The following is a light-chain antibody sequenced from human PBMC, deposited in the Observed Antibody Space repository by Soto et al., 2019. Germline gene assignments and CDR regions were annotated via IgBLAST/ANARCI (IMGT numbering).Light chain of an antibody. Sequence: DIQMTQSPSTLSASVGDRVTITFRASASISRWLAWFQQKPGKAPKLLIYEASFLETGVPSRFSGSGSGTEFTLTISSLQPDDFATYYCQEYNSYWTFGQGTKVDI. J-gene: IGKJ1*01. CDR2: EAS. CDR1: ASISRW. CDR3: QEYNSYWT. V-gene: IGKV1-5*03.